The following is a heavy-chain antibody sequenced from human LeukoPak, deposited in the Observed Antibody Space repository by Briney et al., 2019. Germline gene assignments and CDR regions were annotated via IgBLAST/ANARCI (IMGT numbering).Heavy chain of an antibody. J-gene: IGHJ4*02. CDR3: ARGYSSGWYVGY. Sequence: ASVKVSCKASGYTFTGYYMHWVRQAPGQGLEWTGWINPNSGGTNYAQKFQGRVTMTRDTSISTAYMELSRLRSDDTAVYYCARGYSSGWYVGYWGQGTLVTVSS. V-gene: IGHV1-2*02. CDR2: INPNSGGT. D-gene: IGHD6-19*01. CDR1: GYTFTGYY.